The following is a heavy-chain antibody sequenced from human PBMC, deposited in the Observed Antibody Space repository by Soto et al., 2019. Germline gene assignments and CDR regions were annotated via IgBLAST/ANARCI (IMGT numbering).Heavy chain of an antibody. CDR1: GGTFSSYT. J-gene: IGHJ1*01. CDR2: IIPILGIA. CDR3: ARDLRAVAGITSEYFQH. D-gene: IGHD6-19*01. V-gene: IGHV1-69*08. Sequence: QVQLVQSGAEVKKPGSSVKVSCKASGGTFSSYTISWVRQAPGQGLEWMGRIIPILGIANYAQKFQGRVTITADKSTSTAYMELSSLRSEDTAVYYCARDLRAVAGITSEYFQHWGQGTLVTVSS.